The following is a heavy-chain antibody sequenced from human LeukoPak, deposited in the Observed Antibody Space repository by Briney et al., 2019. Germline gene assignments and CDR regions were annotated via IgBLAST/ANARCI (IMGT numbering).Heavy chain of an antibody. D-gene: IGHD6-13*01. CDR1: GVSISSYY. Sequence: SETLSLTCTVSGVSISSYYWSWIRQPPGKGLEWIGYIYYSGSTNYNPSLKSRVTISVDTSKNQFSLKLSSVTAADTAVYYCARALAAAGNWFDPWGQGTLVTVSS. CDR3: ARALAAAGNWFDP. CDR2: IYYSGST. J-gene: IGHJ5*02. V-gene: IGHV4-59*01.